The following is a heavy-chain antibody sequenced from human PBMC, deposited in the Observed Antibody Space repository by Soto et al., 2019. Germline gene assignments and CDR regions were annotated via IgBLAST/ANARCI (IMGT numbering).Heavy chain of an antibody. CDR3: GRGGDCSSTGCYHNYYYYYRDV. J-gene: IGHJ6*03. D-gene: IGHD2-2*01. V-gene: IGHV1-69*02. CDR2: IIPILGIA. CDR1: GGTFSSYT. Sequence: QVQLVQSGAEVKKPGSSVKVSCKASGGTFSSYTISWVRQAPGQGLEWMGRIIPILGIANYAQKFQGRVTITADKSTSTAYMELSSRRSEDTAVYYCGRGGDCSSTGCYHNYYYYYRDVWGKGTTVTVSS.